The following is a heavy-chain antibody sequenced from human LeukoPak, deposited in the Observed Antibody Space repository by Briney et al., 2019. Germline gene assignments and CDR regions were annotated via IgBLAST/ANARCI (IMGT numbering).Heavy chain of an antibody. J-gene: IGHJ5*02. CDR1: GYTFTGYY. V-gene: IGHV1-2*02. CDR3: ARDPYDILTFQGLNWFDP. CDR2: MIHNSGGT. Sequence: ASVNVSCMGSGYTFTGYYMHLVREAPGPGVGWMGWMIHNSGGTNYAQKFHGRVTMTRDTSISTAYMELSRLRSDDTAVYYCARDPYDILTFQGLNWFDPWGQGTLVTVSS. D-gene: IGHD3-9*01.